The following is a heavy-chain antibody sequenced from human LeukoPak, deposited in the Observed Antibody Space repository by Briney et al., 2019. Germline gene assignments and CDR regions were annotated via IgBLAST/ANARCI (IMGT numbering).Heavy chain of an antibody. Sequence: GGSLRLSCAASGFTFNIYAMSWVRQAPWERLQWVSGISDSGGNTYYADSVRGRFTISRDNSKNTLYLQMNSLRAEDTAVYYCARHRSSWLIDYWGQGTLVTVSS. V-gene: IGHV3-23*01. CDR1: GFTFNIYA. CDR2: ISDSGGNT. CDR3: ARHRSSWLIDY. J-gene: IGHJ4*02. D-gene: IGHD6-6*01.